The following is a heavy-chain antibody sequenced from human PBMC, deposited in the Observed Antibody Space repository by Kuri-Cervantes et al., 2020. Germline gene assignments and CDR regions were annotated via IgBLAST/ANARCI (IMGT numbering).Heavy chain of an antibody. D-gene: IGHD6-19*01. CDR2: IYYSGST. J-gene: IGHJ4*02. V-gene: IGHV4-59*02. CDR3: ARDKTYSSGRGSHFDY. Sequence: SETLSLTCTVSGDSVSSYYWSWIRQPPGKGLEWIGYIYYSGSTNYNPSLKSRVTISVDTSKNQFSLKLSSVTAADTAVYYCARDKTYSSGRGSHFDYWGQGTLVTVSS. CDR1: GDSVSSYY.